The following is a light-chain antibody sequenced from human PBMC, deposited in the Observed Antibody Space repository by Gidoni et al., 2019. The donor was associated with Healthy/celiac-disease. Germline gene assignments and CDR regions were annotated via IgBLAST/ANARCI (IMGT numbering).Light chain of an antibody. V-gene: IGLV3-27*01. CDR3: YSAADNRGV. CDR1: VLAKKY. J-gene: IGLJ3*02. Sequence: SSALPQPPSVSVSPGQTARITCSGVVLAKKYARWFQQKPGQAPVLVIYKDSERPSGIPGRFSGSSSGTTVTVTISGAQVEDEADYYCYSAADNRGVFGGGTKLTVL. CDR2: KDS.